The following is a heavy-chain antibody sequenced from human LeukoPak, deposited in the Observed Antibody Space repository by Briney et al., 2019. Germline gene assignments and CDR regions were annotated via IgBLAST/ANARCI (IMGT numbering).Heavy chain of an antibody. V-gene: IGHV1-8*03. D-gene: IGHD5-18*01. J-gene: IGHJ3*02. CDR1: GYTFTSYD. CDR3: ARLNSYVAFDI. Sequence: ASVKVSCQASGYTFTSYDINWVRQATGQGLEWMGWMNPNSGNTGYAQKFQGRVTITRNTSISTAYMELSSLRSEDTAVYYCARLNSYVAFDIWGQGTMVTVSS. CDR2: MNPNSGNT.